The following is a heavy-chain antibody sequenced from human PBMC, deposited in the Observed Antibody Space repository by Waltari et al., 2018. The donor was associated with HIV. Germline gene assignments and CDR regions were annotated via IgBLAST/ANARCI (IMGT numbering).Heavy chain of an antibody. J-gene: IGHJ4*02. CDR1: GFTFRPFG. CDR2: ISYDGTDK. Sequence: QVHLVESGGGVVQPGRSLRHSCAASGFTFRPFGMPWVRQAPGKGRAWVAVISYDGTDKYHADSVKGRFTVSRDNSRDTLHLEMNSLRLEDTAVYYCVKDKYPSIRGPEGVRFDRWGQGTLVTVSS. D-gene: IGHD3-10*01. CDR3: VKDKYPSIRGPEGVRFDR. V-gene: IGHV3-30*18.